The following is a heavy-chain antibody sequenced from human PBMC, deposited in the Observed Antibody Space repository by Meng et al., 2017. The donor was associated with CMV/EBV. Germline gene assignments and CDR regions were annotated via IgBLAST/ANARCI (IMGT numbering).Heavy chain of an antibody. CDR2: IKQDGSEK. Sequence: LSLTCAASGFTFSSYWMSWVRQAPGKGLEWVANIKQDGSEKYYVDSVKGRFTISRDNAKNSLYLQMNSLRAEDTAVYYCASDFWSGYSGYYYYGMDVWGQGTTVTVSS. J-gene: IGHJ6*02. CDR1: GFTFSSYW. CDR3: ASDFWSGYSGYYYYGMDV. D-gene: IGHD3-3*01. V-gene: IGHV3-7*01.